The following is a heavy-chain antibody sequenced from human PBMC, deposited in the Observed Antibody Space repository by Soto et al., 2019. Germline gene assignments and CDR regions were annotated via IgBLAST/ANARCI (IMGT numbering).Heavy chain of an antibody. CDR1: GYTITRNH. J-gene: IGHJ3*02. CDR2: INPSGGST. D-gene: IGHD3-9*01. V-gene: IGHV1-46*01. CDR3: ARELTWDILTPRSVAFDI. Sequence: SLTVSREPCGYTITRNHMHWVRQSPGQGPEWMGIINPSGGSTSYAQKFQGRVTMTRDTSTSTVYMELRSLRSDDTAVYYCARELTWDILTPRSVAFDIWRQGKMVNVS.